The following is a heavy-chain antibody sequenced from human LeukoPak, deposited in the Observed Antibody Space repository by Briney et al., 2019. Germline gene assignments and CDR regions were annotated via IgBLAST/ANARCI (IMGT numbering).Heavy chain of an antibody. CDR2: INHSGST. CDR1: GGSFSGYY. J-gene: IGHJ4*02. Sequence: PSETLSLTCAVYGGSFSGYYWSWIRQPPGKGLEWIGEINHSGSTNYNPSLKSRVTISVDTSKNQFSLKLSSVTAADTAVYYCARGPGWQQLGSFDYWGQGTLVTVSS. CDR3: ARGPGWQQLGSFDY. D-gene: IGHD6-13*01. V-gene: IGHV4-34*01.